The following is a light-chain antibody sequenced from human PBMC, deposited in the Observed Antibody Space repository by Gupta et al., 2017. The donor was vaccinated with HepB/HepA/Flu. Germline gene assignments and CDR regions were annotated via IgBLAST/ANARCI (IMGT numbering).Light chain of an antibody. CDR3: QQSYSRPLT. CDR1: QTISHS. J-gene: IGKJ4*02. CDR2: DAS. V-gene: IGKV3-11*01. Sequence: DIVLTQSPATLSLSPGERATISCRASQTISHSLAWYQQRPGQAPKLLIYDASSRETGIPSRFSGSGSATDFTLTISNLQPEDFAVYYCQQSYSRPLTFGGGTKVEIK.